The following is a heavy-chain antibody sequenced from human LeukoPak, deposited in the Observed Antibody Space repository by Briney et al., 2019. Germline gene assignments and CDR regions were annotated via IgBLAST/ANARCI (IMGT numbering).Heavy chain of an antibody. CDR3: AKAHSGSFYSGIH. Sequence: GGSLRLSCAASGFTFIAYSMNWVRQAPGKGLEWVSAISGGGDITYYAGSVKGRFTISRDNSRNTPYLQVSSLRADDTAVYYCAKAHSGSFYSGIHWGQGTLVTVSS. D-gene: IGHD1-26*01. CDR2: ISGGGDIT. J-gene: IGHJ4*02. CDR1: GFTFIAYS. V-gene: IGHV3-23*01.